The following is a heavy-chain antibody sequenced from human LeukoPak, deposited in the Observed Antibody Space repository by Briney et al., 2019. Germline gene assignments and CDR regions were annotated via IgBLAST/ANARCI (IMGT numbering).Heavy chain of an antibody. Sequence: SETLSLTCTVSGGSISSSSYYWGWIRQPPGKGLEWIGSIYYSGSTYYNPSLKSRVTISVDTSKNQFSLKLISVTAADTAVYYCATRSGHSWFDPWGQGTLVTVSS. D-gene: IGHD3-10*01. V-gene: IGHV4-39*07. CDR1: GGSISSSSYY. J-gene: IGHJ5*02. CDR3: ATRSGHSWFDP. CDR2: IYYSGST.